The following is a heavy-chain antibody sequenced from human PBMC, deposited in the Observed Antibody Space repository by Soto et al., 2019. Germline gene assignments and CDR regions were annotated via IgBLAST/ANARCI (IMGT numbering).Heavy chain of an antibody. CDR3: AKALYGSSSSPIDF. D-gene: IGHD6-13*01. CDR1: GFTFDDYA. J-gene: IGHJ4*02. CDR2: ITWNSVYT. V-gene: IGHV3-9*01. Sequence: EVQLVDSGGGLVQPGRSLRLSCAASGFTFDDYAMHWVRQAPGKGLEWVSYITWNSVYTGYADSVKGRFTISRDNANNSLYLQMNSLKPEDTAFYYCAKALYGSSSSPIDFWGQGTLVTVSS.